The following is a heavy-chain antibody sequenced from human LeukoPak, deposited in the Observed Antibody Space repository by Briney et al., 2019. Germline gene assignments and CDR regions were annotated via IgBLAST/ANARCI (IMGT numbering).Heavy chain of an antibody. D-gene: IGHD3/OR15-3a*01. CDR3: ARNGLGLHY. CDR2: ISGGGDST. V-gene: IGHV3-48*03. Sequence: GGSLRLSCAASGVTFNNYDFVWVRQAPGKGLEWVSYISGGGDSTQYADSVRGRFTISRDNARSSLFLQMNSLRAEDTAVYYCARNGLGLHYWGQGTLVTVSS. J-gene: IGHJ4*02. CDR1: GVTFNNYD.